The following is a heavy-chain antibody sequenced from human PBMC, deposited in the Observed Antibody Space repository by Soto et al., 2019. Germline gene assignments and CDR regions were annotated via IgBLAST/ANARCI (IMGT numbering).Heavy chain of an antibody. CDR3: ARDLGTGTTAPSYNWFDP. CDR2: IIPIFGTA. J-gene: IGHJ5*02. V-gene: IGHV1-69*12. Sequence: QVHLVQSGAEVKKPGSSVTVSCKASGGTFSSYAISWVRQAPGQGPEWMGGIIPIFGTANYAQKFQGRVTITADESTSTAYMELSSLRSEDTAVYYCARDLGTGTTAPSYNWFDPWGQGTLVTVSS. CDR1: GGTFSSYA. D-gene: IGHD1-7*01.